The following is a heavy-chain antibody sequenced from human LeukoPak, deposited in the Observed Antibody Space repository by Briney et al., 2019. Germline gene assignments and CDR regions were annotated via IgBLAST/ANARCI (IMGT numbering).Heavy chain of an antibody. D-gene: IGHD6-13*01. Sequence: GGSLRLSCAASGFTFSSDWMHWVRQAPGKGLVCVSYINGDGSSTNYADSVKGRFTISRDNSKNTLYLQMNSLRAEDTALYHCAKFPAAGTNSGGFDYWGQGTLVTVSS. CDR3: AKFPAAGTNSGGFDY. J-gene: IGHJ4*02. CDR2: INGDGSST. CDR1: GFTFSSDW. V-gene: IGHV3-74*01.